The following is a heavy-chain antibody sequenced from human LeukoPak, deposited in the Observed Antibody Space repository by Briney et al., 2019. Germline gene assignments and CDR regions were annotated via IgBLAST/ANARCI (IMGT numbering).Heavy chain of an antibody. CDR3: AKDKKNSEDYWGIVVVPAAILSSFDY. CDR1: GFTFSSYG. J-gene: IGHJ4*02. CDR2: ISGSGGST. V-gene: IGHV3-23*01. Sequence: GGSLRLSCAASGFTFSSYGMHWVRQAPGKGLEWVSAISGSGGSTYYADSVKGRFTISRDNSKNTLYLQMNSLRAEDTAVYYCAKDKKNSEDYWGIVVVPAAILSSFDYWGQGTLVTVSS. D-gene: IGHD2-2*02.